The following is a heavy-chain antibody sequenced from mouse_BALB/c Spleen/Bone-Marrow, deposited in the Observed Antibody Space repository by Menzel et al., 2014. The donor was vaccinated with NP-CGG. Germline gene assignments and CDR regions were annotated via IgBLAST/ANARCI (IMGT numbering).Heavy chain of an antibody. J-gene: IGHJ4*01. CDR1: RFTFXSYG. Sequence: EVKVVESGGGLVQPGGSLELSCAASRFTFXSYGMSWVRQTPDKRLELVATINSNGGSTYYPDSVKGRFTISRDNAKNTLYLQMSSLKSEDTAMYYCARDRYYGYAMDYWGQGTSVTVSS. V-gene: IGHV5-6-3*01. CDR2: INSNGGST. D-gene: IGHD1-1*01. CDR3: ARDRYYGYAMDY.